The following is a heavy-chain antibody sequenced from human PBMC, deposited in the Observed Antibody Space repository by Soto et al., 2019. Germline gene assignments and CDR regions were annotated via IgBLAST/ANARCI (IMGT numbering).Heavy chain of an antibody. J-gene: IGHJ4*02. D-gene: IGHD1-20*01. CDR1: GFTFSSYA. CDR2: ISYDGSNK. CDR3: ARDLVTGTTDVDY. Sequence: GGSLRLSCAASGFTFSSYAMHWVRQAPGKGLEWVAVISYDGSNKYYADSVKGRFTISRDNSKNTLYLQMNSLRAEDTAVYYCARDLVTGTTDVDYWGQGTLVTVSS. V-gene: IGHV3-30-3*01.